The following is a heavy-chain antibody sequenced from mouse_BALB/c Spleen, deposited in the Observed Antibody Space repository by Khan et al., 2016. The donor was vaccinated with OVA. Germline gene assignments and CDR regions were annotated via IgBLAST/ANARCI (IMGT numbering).Heavy chain of an antibody. CDR1: GFSLTNYS. CDR2: IWSAGST. Sequence: QVQLKQSGPGLVQPSQSLSITCTVSGFSLTNYSVHWVRQSPGKGLEWLGVIWSAGSTDYNAAFISRLTIRKDNSRSQVFFKMNSLQPNDTAIYYCARRGYDYGRGALFAYWGQGTLSLSLQ. CDR3: ARRGYDYGRGALFAY. J-gene: IGHJ3*01. D-gene: IGHD2-4*01. V-gene: IGHV2-2*02.